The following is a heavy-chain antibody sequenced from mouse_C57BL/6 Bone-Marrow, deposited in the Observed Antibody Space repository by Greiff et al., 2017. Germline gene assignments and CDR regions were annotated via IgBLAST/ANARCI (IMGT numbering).Heavy chain of an antibody. CDR1: GYTFTSYG. J-gene: IGHJ4*01. CDR3: ARYPLSAMDY. CDR2: IYPRSGNT. D-gene: IGHD6-1*01. Sequence: QVQLKESGAELARPGASVKLSCKASGYTFTSYGISRVKQRTGQGLVWIGEIYPRSGNTYYTEKFKGKAPLTADKSSSTASMVLRSLTSEDSAVYFCARYPLSAMDYWGQGTSVTVSS. V-gene: IGHV1-81*01.